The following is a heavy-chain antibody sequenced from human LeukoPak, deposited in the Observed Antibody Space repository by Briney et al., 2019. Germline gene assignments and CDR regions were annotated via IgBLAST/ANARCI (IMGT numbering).Heavy chain of an antibody. J-gene: IGHJ4*02. CDR2: IYPGDSDT. V-gene: IGHV5-51*01. CDR1: GYRFTSYW. Sequence: GESLKISCKGSGYRFTSYWIGWVRQMPGKGLEWMGIIYPGDSDTRYSPSFQGQVTISADKSISTAYLQWSSLKASDTAMYYCARLVGYYYDSSGYSDYWGQGTLVTVSS. D-gene: IGHD3-22*01. CDR3: ARLVGYYYDSSGYSDY.